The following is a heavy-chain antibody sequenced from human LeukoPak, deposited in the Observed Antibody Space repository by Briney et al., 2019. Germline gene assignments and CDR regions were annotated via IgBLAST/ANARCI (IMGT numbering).Heavy chain of an antibody. V-gene: IGHV3-74*01. Sequence: GESLRLSCAASGFTFSSNWMHWVRQAPGKGLVWVSRINEDGSTTNYADSVKGRSTIFRDNAKNTLYLQMNSLRAEDTAVYYCVRDLGGRSGHWGQGTLVTVSS. CDR2: INEDGSTT. D-gene: IGHD1-26*01. CDR1: GFTFSSNW. CDR3: VRDLGGRSGH. J-gene: IGHJ4*02.